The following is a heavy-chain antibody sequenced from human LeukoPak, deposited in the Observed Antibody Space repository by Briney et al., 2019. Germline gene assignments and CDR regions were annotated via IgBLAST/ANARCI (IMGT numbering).Heavy chain of an antibody. D-gene: IGHD4-11*01. J-gene: IGHJ6*03. CDR2: IYTSGST. CDR1: GGSISSYY. V-gene: IGHV4-4*07. Sequence: SETLSLTCTVSGGSISSYYWSWIRQPAGKGLEWIGRIYTSGSTNYNPSLKSRVTMSVDTSKNQFSLKLSSVTAADTAVYYCARDPRATVTTPYYMDVWGKGTTVTVSS. CDR3: ARDPRATVTTPYYMDV.